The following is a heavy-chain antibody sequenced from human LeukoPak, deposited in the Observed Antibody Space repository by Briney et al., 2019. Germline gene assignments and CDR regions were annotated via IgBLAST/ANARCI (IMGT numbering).Heavy chain of an antibody. CDR3: ARIYGSGRYYYYYMDV. CDR2: IYSGGST. J-gene: IGHJ6*03. V-gene: IGHV3-53*01. Sequence: GGSLRLSCAASGFTVSSNYMSWVRQAPGKGLEWVSVIYSGGSTYYADSVKGRFTISRDNSKNTLYLQMNSLRAEDTAVYYCARIYGSGRYYYYYMDVWGKGTTVTVSS. D-gene: IGHD3-10*01. CDR1: GFTVSSNY.